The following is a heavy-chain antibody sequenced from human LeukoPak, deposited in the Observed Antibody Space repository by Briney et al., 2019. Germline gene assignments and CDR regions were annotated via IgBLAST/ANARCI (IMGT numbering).Heavy chain of an antibody. V-gene: IGHV3-48*03. J-gene: IGHJ3*01. CDR1: GFTFSRYE. CDR2: ITSSGSPI. Sequence: GGSLRLSCAASGFTFSRYEMNWVRQAPGKELEWVSYITSSGSPIFYADSVKGRFTVSRDNAKNSLYLQMNSLRAEDTAVYYRARALRLGATAWGQGTMVTVSS. CDR3: ARALRLGATA. D-gene: IGHD3-16*01.